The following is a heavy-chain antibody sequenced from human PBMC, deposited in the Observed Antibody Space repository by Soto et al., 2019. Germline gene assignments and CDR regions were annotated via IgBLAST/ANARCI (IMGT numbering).Heavy chain of an antibody. J-gene: IGHJ4*02. Sequence: PLSLTYTVSAGSISREGLYWRSTRQHPGKGLEWIGYIFYSGTIYYNPSLKSRVTISVDSSKNQFSLKLTSVTAADTAVYYCSREGRINKSDLDYWGQGTLVTVS. CDR1: AGSISREGLY. V-gene: IGHV4-31*03. CDR3: SREGRINKSDLDY. CDR2: IFYSGTI.